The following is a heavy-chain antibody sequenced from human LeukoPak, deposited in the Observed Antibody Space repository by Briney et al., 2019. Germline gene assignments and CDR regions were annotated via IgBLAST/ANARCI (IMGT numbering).Heavy chain of an antibody. D-gene: IGHD3-10*01. V-gene: IGHV4-34*01. Sequence: SETLSLTCAVYGGSFSGYYWSWIRQPPGKGLKWIGEINHSGSTNYNPSLKSRVTISVDTSKNQFSLKLSSVTAADTAVYYCASSRAGTWSYFDYWGQGTLVTVSS. CDR2: INHSGST. J-gene: IGHJ4*02. CDR1: GGSFSGYY. CDR3: ASSRAGTWSYFDY.